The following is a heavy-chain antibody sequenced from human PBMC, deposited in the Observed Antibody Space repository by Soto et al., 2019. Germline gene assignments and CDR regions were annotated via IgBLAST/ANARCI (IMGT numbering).Heavy chain of an antibody. D-gene: IGHD2-21*01. V-gene: IGHV6-1*01. J-gene: IGHJ6*02. CDR1: GNSVSSNSAA. CDR2: TYYRSKWYN. Sequence: PSQTLSLTCVISGNSVSSNSAAWIWIRQSPSRGLEWLGRTYYRSKWYNDYAVSVKSRITINPDTSKNQFSLHLDSVIPEDTAVYYCAGVDSSRGTDVRGQGTPVTVSS. CDR3: AGVDSSRGTDV.